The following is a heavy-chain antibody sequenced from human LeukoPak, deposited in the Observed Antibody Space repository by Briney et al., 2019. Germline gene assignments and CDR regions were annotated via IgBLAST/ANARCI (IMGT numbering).Heavy chain of an antibody. Sequence: GGSLRLSCAASGFTFSSYGMHWVRQAPGKGLEWVAVISYDGSNKYYADSVKGRFTISRDNSKNTLYLQMNSLRAEDTAVYYCANTHEYSSGPPANWGQGTLVTVSS. V-gene: IGHV3-30*18. D-gene: IGHD6-25*01. CDR2: ISYDGSNK. J-gene: IGHJ4*02. CDR3: ANTHEYSSGPPAN. CDR1: GFTFSSYG.